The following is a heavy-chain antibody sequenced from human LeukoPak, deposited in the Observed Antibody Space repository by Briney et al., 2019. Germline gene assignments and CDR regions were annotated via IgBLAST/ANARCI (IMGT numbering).Heavy chain of an antibody. D-gene: IGHD3-3*01. J-gene: IGHJ5*02. V-gene: IGHV3-23*01. Sequence: TGGSLRLSCASSGFSFSDSAVSWVRHSPGEGLKWVSSISDTGGRTYYADSVKGRFTITRDNSRNTVNLQMNGLRAEDTARYYCAKGGQDFDFWRFDLWGQGILVIVSS. CDR1: GFSFSDSA. CDR3: AKGGQDFDFWRFDL. CDR2: ISDTGGRT.